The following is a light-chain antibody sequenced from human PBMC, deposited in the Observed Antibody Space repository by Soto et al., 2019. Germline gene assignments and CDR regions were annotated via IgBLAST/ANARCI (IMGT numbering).Light chain of an antibody. Sequence: QSALTQPASVSGSPGQSITISCTGASSDVGTYNLVSWYQQHPGKAPKLMIYDVSKRPSGVSNRFSASKSGNTASLTISGLQAEDEADYYCCSYAGSGTRVVFGGGTKLTVL. V-gene: IGLV2-23*02. CDR3: CSYAGSGTRVV. CDR1: SSDVGTYNL. CDR2: DVS. J-gene: IGLJ2*01.